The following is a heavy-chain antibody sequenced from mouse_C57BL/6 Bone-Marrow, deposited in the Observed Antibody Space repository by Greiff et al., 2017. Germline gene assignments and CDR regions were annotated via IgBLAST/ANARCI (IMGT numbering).Heavy chain of an antibody. Sequence: VMLVESGPGLVAPSQSLSITCTVSGFSLTSYGVDWVRQPPGKGLEWLGVIRGGGSTNYNSALMSSLSICKANSKSKVFLKMISLQADDTAMYYCAIYYCDCSYAMDYWGQGTSVTVSS. V-gene: IGHV2-9*01. J-gene: IGHJ4*01. CDR2: IRGGGST. D-gene: IGHD1-1*01. CDR1: GFSLTSYG. CDR3: AIYYCDCSYAMDY.